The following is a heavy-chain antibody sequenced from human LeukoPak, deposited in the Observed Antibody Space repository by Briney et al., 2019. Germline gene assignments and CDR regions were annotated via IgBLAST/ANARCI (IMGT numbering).Heavy chain of an antibody. Sequence: SGPTLVKPTQTLTLTCTFSGFSLSTSGMYVGWIRQPPGKALEWLALIYWNDNKRYSPSLKSRLTITKDTSKNQVVLTMTNMDPVDTATYYCAHRNSDYRAFDIWGQGTMVTVSS. CDR3: AHRNSDYRAFDI. V-gene: IGHV2-5*01. D-gene: IGHD4-11*01. J-gene: IGHJ3*02. CDR2: IYWNDNK. CDR1: GFSLSTSGMY.